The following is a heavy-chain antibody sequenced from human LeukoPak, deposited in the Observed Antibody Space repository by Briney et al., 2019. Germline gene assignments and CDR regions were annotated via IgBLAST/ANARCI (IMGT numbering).Heavy chain of an antibody. CDR2: IQYDGSDK. CDR1: GFTFSNYG. V-gene: IGHV3-30*02. J-gene: IGHJ4*02. Sequence: GGSLRLSCAASGFTFSNYGMHWVRQAPGKGPEWVSFIQYDGSDKYYADSVKGRFTISRDNSKNTLYLQMNSLRAEDTAVYYCAKGSSRYYYDSSGYQPWGQGTLVTVSS. CDR3: AKGSSRYYYDSSGYQP. D-gene: IGHD3-22*01.